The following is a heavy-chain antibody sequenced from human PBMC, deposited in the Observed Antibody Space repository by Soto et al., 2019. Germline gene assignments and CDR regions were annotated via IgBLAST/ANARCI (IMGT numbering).Heavy chain of an antibody. Sequence: QVQLQQWGAGLLKPSETLSLTCIVNGGSLTGYYWSWIRQPPGKGLEWIGEVKDGGSTNYSPSLRGRVSISADTSKNHFSLRLNSVTAADTAVYFCARGQEGIVATHWDQGALVTVSS. CDR2: VKDGGST. V-gene: IGHV4-34*01. D-gene: IGHD5-12*01. J-gene: IGHJ4*02. CDR3: ARGQEGIVATH. CDR1: GGSLTGYY.